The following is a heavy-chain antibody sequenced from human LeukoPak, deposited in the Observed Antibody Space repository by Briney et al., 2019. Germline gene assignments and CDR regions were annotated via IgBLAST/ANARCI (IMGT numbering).Heavy chain of an antibody. CDR2: ISYDGNNK. CDR1: GFTFSNYV. Sequence: PGGSLRLSCAASGFTFSNYVMHWVRQAPGKGLEWVALISYDGNNKDYADSVKGRFTISRDNSKNTLYLQMNSLRAEDTAVYYCARDQRGRTGSIMMAVLITGFDYWGQGTLVIVSS. J-gene: IGHJ4*02. D-gene: IGHD3-22*01. CDR3: ARDQRGRTGSIMMAVLITGFDY. V-gene: IGHV3-30*14.